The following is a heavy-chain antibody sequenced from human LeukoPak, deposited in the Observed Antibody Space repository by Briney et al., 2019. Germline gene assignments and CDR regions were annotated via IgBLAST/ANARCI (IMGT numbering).Heavy chain of an antibody. V-gene: IGHV3-30*04. Sequence: GGSLRLSCAASGFTFSSYAMHWVRQAPGKGLEWVAVISYDGSNKYYADSVKGRFTISRDNSKNTLYLQMNSLRAEDTAVYYCARDVVRGAIGGFDYWGQGTLVTVSS. CDR2: ISYDGSNK. CDR1: GFTFSSYA. D-gene: IGHD3-10*01. J-gene: IGHJ4*02. CDR3: ARDVVRGAIGGFDY.